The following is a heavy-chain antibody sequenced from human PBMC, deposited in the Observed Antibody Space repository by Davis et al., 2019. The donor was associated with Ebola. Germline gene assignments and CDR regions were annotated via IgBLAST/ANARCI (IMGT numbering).Heavy chain of an antibody. CDR2: ISYDGSNK. J-gene: IGHJ4*02. Sequence: GESLKISCAASGFTFSSYAMHWVRQAPGKGLEWVAFISYDGSNKYYADSVKGRFTISRDNSKNTLYLQMNSLRAEDTAVYYCARDIGDTVTTQLDYWGQGTLVTVSS. CDR3: ARDIGDTVTTQLDY. CDR1: GFTFSSYA. D-gene: IGHD4-17*01. V-gene: IGHV3-30-3*01.